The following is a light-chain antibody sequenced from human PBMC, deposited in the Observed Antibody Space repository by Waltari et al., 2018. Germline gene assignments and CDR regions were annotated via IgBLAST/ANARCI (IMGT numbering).Light chain of an antibody. CDR1: QYISKA. CDR3: QQYFSVPLT. CDR2: ATS. J-gene: IGKJ4*01. V-gene: IGKV1-NL1*01. Sequence: CRASQYISKALSWYQHKLGRAPKLLIYATSKLEGGVPARFSGRGSGTTYTLTIDSLQSDDSASYFCQQYFSVPLTFGGGSKIEI.